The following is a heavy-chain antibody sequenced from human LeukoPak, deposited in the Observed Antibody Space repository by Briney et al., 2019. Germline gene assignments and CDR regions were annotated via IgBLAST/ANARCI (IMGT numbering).Heavy chain of an antibody. Sequence: SETLSLTCTVSGDSINNYYWSWIRQPPGKGLEWIGYIYYSGSTNYNPSLKSRVTISVDTSKKQFSLKLSSVTAADTAVCYCARQEVETSPFDYWGQGTLVTVSS. V-gene: IGHV4-59*08. CDR3: ARQEVETSPFDY. CDR1: GDSINNYY. D-gene: IGHD4-23*01. CDR2: IYYSGST. J-gene: IGHJ4*02.